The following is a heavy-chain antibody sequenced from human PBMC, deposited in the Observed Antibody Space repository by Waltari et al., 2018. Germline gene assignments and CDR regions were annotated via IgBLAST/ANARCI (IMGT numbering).Heavy chain of an antibody. Sequence: EVQLLESGGTLLQPGGSLRLSCAVSGFSFTTYAMSWVRQAPGKGLEWISGINFSGSQTYYADSVKGRFTISRDNYKNTLDLQMNSLRAEDTAVYYCAKSLKPDRLRFGMDVWGQGTAVTVSS. CDR1: GFSFTTYA. CDR2: INFSGSQT. V-gene: IGHV3-23*05. D-gene: IGHD6-6*01. CDR3: AKSLKPDRLRFGMDV. J-gene: IGHJ6*02.